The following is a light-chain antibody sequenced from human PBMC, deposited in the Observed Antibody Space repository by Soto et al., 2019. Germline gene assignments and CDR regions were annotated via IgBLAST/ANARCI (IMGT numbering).Light chain of an antibody. V-gene: IGKV3-15*01. CDR2: GAS. J-gene: IGKJ1*01. CDR1: QSVSSN. CDR3: QQYNNWPRT. Sequence: GMTQSPATLSVSPGERATLSCMASQSVSSNLAWYQQKPGQAPRLLIYGASTRATGIPARFSGSGSGTEFTLTISSLQSEDFAVYYCQQYNNWPRTFGQGTKVHIK.